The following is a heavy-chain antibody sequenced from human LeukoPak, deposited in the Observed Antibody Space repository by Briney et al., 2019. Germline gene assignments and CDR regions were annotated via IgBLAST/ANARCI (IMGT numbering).Heavy chain of an antibody. V-gene: IGHV3-30*18. D-gene: IGHD6-25*01. CDR2: ISHDGRTE. CDR3: AKEPTSYSSGRYFHH. CDR1: GFIFSNYG. J-gene: IGHJ1*01. Sequence: PGGSLRLSCAASGFIFSNYGMHWVRQAPGKGLEWVAVISHDGRTEFYADSVKGRFTISRDNSKNTLDLQMFSLGAGDTAAYYCAKEPTSYSSGRYFHHWGQGTLVTVSS.